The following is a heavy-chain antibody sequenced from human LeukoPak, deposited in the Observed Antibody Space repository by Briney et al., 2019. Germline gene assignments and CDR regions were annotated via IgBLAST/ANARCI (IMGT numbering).Heavy chain of an antibody. J-gene: IGHJ6*02. CDR3: ARDCSGGSCYNGMDV. V-gene: IGHV1-8*01. Sequence: ASVKVSCKASGYTFTSYDINWVRQATGQGLEWMGWMNPNSGNTGYAQKFQGRVTMSRNTSISTAYMELRSLRSDDTAVYYCARDCSGGSCYNGMDVWGQGTTVTVSS. CDR2: MNPNSGNT. CDR1: GYTFTSYD. D-gene: IGHD2-15*01.